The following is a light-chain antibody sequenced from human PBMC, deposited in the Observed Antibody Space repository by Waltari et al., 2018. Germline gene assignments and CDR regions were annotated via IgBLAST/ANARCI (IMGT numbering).Light chain of an antibody. CDR1: QNINIW. CDR3: QQYNNFYIYR. CDR2: KAS. V-gene: IGKV1-5*03. J-gene: IGKJ2*01. Sequence: DIQMTQSPSTLSASIGDRVTITCRASQNINIWLAWYQQKPGKAPKLLIYKASTLESGVPSRFSGSGSGTEFTLTISSLQPDDFATYFCQQYNNFYIYRFGQGTKLEIK.